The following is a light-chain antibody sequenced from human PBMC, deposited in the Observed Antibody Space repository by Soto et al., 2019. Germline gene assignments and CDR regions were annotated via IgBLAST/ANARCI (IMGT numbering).Light chain of an antibody. Sequence: EIVVTQSPATLSVSPGERATLSCRASQSVSSKLAWYQQKPGQAPRLLIYGASTRATGIPARFSGSGSGTEFTLTISSLRSEDFAVYYCQQYYKWPPFFGGGTKVEIK. J-gene: IGKJ4*01. CDR1: QSVSSK. V-gene: IGKV3-15*01. CDR3: QQYYKWPPF. CDR2: GAS.